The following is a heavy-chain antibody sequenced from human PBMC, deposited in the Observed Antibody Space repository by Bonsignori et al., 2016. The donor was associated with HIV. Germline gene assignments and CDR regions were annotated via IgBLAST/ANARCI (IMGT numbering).Heavy chain of an antibody. CDR3: AREHWYYDL. V-gene: IGHV1-2*02. CDR2: INFNNGDT. Sequence: QEQLVQSGAEVKKPGASVKVSCKASIHTFTGFFIHWVRHAPGQGLEWMGWINFNNGDTNYAQKFQGRVTLTRDTSISTAYMDLSSLHPDDTVMYYCAREHWYYDLWGLAP. CDR1: IHTFTGFF. J-gene: IGHJ2*01.